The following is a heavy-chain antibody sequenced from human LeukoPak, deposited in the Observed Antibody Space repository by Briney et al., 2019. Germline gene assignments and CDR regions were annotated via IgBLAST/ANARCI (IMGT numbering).Heavy chain of an antibody. CDR3: AKDLNWGGR. CDR1: GFTVSSNE. V-gene: IGHV3-23*01. Sequence: GGSLRLSCAASGFTVSSNEMSWVRQAPGKGLEWVSGISGSGVTDYADSVKGRFTISRDNSKNTLYLQMNSLRAEDTAVYYCAKDLNWGGRWGQGTLVTVSS. D-gene: IGHD7-27*01. J-gene: IGHJ4*02. CDR2: ISGSGVT.